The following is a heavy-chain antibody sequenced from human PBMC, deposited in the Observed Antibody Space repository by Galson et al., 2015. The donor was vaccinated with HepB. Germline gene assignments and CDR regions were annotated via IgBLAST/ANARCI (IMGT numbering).Heavy chain of an antibody. J-gene: IGHJ4*02. D-gene: IGHD3-16*01. CDR1: GFTFSSYG. CDR3: AKGDGAGFHRYSDINY. Sequence: SLRLSCAASGFTFSSYGMHWVRQAPGKGLEWVAVISYDGSNKYYADSVKGRFTISRDNSKNTLYLQMNSLRAEDTAVYYCAKGDGAGFHRYSDINYWGQGTLVTVSS. CDR2: ISYDGSNK. V-gene: IGHV3-30*18.